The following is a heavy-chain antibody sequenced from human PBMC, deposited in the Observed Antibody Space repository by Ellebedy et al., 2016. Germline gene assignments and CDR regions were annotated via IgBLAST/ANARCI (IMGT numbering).Heavy chain of an antibody. CDR2: IYYSGST. J-gene: IGHJ6*03. V-gene: IGHV4-31*03. CDR3: ARERSGARSGYYRDG. CDR1: GRSITTRDFY. Sequence: SETLSLTXTVSGRSITTRDFYWISIRQHPGKGLEWIGYIYYSGSTYYNPSLRGRVTISLDTSQNHFSLRLTSATAADTALYYCARERSGARSGYYRDGWGKGTTVTVSS. D-gene: IGHD3-3*01.